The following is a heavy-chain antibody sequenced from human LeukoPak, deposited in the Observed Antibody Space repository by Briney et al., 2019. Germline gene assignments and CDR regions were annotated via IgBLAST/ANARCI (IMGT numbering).Heavy chain of an antibody. J-gene: IGHJ4*02. CDR1: GGSINTANYY. CDR3: ARDRYGDFEDY. CDR2: ISYSGTP. V-gene: IGHV4-30-4*08. Sequence: SQTLSLTXNVSGGSINTANYYWTCIRQPPGKGLEWIGYISYSGTPYYNPSLNSRVTISLDTSKNQFSLILNSVTAADTAMYYSARDRYGDFEDYWGQGTLVTVSS. D-gene: IGHD4-17*01.